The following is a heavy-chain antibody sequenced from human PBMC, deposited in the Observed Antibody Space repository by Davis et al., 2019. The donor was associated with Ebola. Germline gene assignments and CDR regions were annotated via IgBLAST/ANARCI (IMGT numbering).Heavy chain of an antibody. CDR2: ISGSGGST. V-gene: IGHV3-23*01. J-gene: IGHJ4*02. D-gene: IGHD1-26*01. Sequence: GESLKISCAGSGFTFTNAWMSWVRQAPGKGLEWVSAISGSGGSTYYSDSVKGRFTISRDNSKNTLYLQMNSLRAEDTAVYYCAKSVKWELLRIYFDYWGQGTLVTVSS. CDR1: GFTFTNAW. CDR3: AKSVKWELLRIYFDY.